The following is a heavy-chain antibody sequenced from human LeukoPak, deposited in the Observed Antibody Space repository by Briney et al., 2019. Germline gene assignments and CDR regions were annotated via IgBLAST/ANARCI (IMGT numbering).Heavy chain of an antibody. Sequence: ASVKVSCKASGGTFSSYAISWVRQAPGQGLEWMGRIIPIFGTANYAQKFQGRVTITTDESTSTAYMELSSLRSEDTAVYYCARDYYDSSGYYLWGQGTLVPVSS. CDR1: GGTFSSYA. V-gene: IGHV1-69*05. D-gene: IGHD3-22*01. CDR2: IIPIFGTA. J-gene: IGHJ4*02. CDR3: ARDYYDSSGYYL.